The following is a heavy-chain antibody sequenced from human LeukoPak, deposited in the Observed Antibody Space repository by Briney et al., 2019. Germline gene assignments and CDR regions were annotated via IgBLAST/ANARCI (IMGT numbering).Heavy chain of an antibody. CDR1: GYTFTSYY. CDR3: ARRELAGSTAYFDY. J-gene: IGHJ4*02. D-gene: IGHD1-26*01. V-gene: IGHV1-46*01. Sequence: ASVKVSCKASGYTFTSYYIHWVRQAPGQGLDWMGIINPSGGSTNYAQDLQGRVTMTRDTSTSPVYMELSSLRSEDTAVYYCARRELAGSTAYFDYWGQGTLVTVSS. CDR2: INPSGGST.